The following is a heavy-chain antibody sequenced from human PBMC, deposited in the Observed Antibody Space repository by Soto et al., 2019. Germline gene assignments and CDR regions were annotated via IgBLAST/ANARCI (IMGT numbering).Heavy chain of an antibody. CDR3: ARDRGRTDYYAMDA. CDR2: ISYDGSDK. Sequence: WWSLRLSCSAPVLAFSVYAKHWVRQAPGKGLEWVSLISYDGSDKYYADSVKGRFTISRDNSKSTLYLQMSSLRPDDTAVYFCARDRGRTDYYAMDAWGQGTTVTVSS. J-gene: IGHJ6*02. CDR1: VLAFSVYA. V-gene: IGHV3-30-3*01. D-gene: IGHD1-1*01.